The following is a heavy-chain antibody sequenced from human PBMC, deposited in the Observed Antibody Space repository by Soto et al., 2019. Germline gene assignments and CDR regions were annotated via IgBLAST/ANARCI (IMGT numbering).Heavy chain of an antibody. CDR1: GFTFSASS. V-gene: IGHV3-73*01. J-gene: IGHJ4*02. Sequence: EFQLVESGGGLVQPGGSVRLSCAASGFTFSASSMHWVRQAAGKGLEWLGRIRSKANNYATVYSEVLKGRSIISRDDSQDTMFLEMNNLRTVDTAMYYCAIEGAGFGYWGQGTLVTVSP. CDR3: AIEGAGFGY. CDR2: IRSKANNYAT. D-gene: IGHD1-26*01.